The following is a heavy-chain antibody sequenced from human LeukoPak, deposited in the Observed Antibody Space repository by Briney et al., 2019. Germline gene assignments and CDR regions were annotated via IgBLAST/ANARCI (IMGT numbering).Heavy chain of an antibody. CDR1: GDSISTYY. D-gene: IGHD5-18*01. J-gene: IGHJ3*02. CDR3: ARSRSGYSYDHAAFEI. Sequence: PSETLSLTCTVSGDSISTYYWSWIRQPPGKGLEWIAYIDYRGSTTYNPSLRSRVTISVDTSRNQFSLKLYSVTAADTAVYYCARSRSGYSYDHAAFEIWGQGTMVIVSS. CDR2: IDYRGST. V-gene: IGHV4-59*01.